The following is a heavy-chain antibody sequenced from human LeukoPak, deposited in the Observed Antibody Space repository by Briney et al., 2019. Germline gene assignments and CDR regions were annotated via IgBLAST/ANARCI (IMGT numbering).Heavy chain of an antibody. CDR3: AKDLGPGDRPFDY. Sequence: PGGSLRLSCAASGFTFSSYGMHWVRQAPGKGLEWVAVIWYDGSNKYYADSVKGRLTTSRDNSKNTLYLQMNSLRAEDTAVYYCAKDLGPGDRPFDYWGQGTLDTVSS. CDR1: GFTFSSYG. J-gene: IGHJ4*02. D-gene: IGHD4-17*01. V-gene: IGHV3-33*06. CDR2: IWYDGSNK.